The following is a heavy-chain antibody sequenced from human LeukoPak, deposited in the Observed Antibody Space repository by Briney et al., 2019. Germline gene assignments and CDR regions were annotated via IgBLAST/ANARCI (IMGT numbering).Heavy chain of an antibody. CDR1: GFTFSGHA. Sequence: GGSLRLSCAASGFTFSGHAMVWVRQRPGKGLEWVSFISCDGSNSVHADSVMGRFTISRDNSKNTVDLQINSLRHEDTAVYYCAKDWGQRGVGASLGHWGQGTLVIVSS. CDR3: AKDWGQRGVGASLGH. D-gene: IGHD1-26*01. V-gene: IGHV3-30*18. J-gene: IGHJ4*02. CDR2: ISCDGSNS.